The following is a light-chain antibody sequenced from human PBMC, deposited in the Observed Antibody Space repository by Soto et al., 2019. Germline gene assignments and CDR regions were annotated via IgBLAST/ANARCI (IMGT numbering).Light chain of an antibody. Sequence: EIVLTQSPGTLSLSPGERATLSCRASQSVSTTFLAWFQQKPGQAPRLLISGASSRATGIPDRFSGSGSGTDFTLTISRLEPEDVAVYYCQHYGSSPPFTFGQGTKLEIK. CDR1: QSVSTTF. CDR3: QHYGSSPPFT. V-gene: IGKV3-20*01. J-gene: IGKJ2*01. CDR2: GAS.